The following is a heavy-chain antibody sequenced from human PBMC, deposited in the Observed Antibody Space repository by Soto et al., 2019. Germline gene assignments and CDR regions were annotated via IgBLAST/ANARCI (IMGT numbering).Heavy chain of an antibody. V-gene: IGHV4-59*03. CDR3: ATDSTGYYSDAFDV. D-gene: IGHD3-22*01. J-gene: IGHJ3*01. CDR1: GAAMSSYY. CDR2: IYNAGTT. Sequence: QLQESGPGLVKPSETLSLTCTVSGAAMSSYYWSWVRQSPGKGLEWIGYIYNAGTTDYNPSLKSRVPISVERSKFQFSLKLTSVTAADTAVYYCATDSTGYYSDAFDVWGQGARVIVSS.